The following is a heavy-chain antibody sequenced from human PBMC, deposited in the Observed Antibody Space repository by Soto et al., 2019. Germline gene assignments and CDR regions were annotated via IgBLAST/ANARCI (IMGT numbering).Heavy chain of an antibody. J-gene: IGHJ5*02. V-gene: IGHV1-18*01. CDR1: GYTFTSYG. D-gene: IGHD2-2*01. CDR2: ISAYNGNT. Sequence: QVQLVQSGAEVKKPGASVKVSCKASGYTFTSYGISWVRQAPGQGLEWMGWISAYNGNTNYAQKLQGRVTMTTDTATSTAYMELRSMRSDDTAVYYCAREGGGYCISTSCMNWFDPWGQGTLVTVSS. CDR3: AREGGGYCISTSCMNWFDP.